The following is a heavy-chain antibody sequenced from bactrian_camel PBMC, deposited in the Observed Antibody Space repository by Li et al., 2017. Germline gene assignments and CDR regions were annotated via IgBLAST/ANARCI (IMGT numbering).Heavy chain of an antibody. Sequence: HVQLVESGGGSVQAGGSLRLSCAASTGTFSKRCMAWFRQAPGKERQGVAAIVTGAHNKYYAGSANGRFTISQDNAKNMVYLQVNSLKAEDTAMYYCAAGWSFGVGTLLRRHYNYWGQGTQVTVS. CDR3: AAGWSFGVGTLLRRHYNY. V-gene: IGHV3S1*01. CDR1: TGTFSKRC. D-gene: IGHD3*01. CDR2: IVTGAHNK. J-gene: IGHJ4*01.